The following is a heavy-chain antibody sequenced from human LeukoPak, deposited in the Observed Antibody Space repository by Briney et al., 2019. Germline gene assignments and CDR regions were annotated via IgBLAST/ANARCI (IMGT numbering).Heavy chain of an antibody. V-gene: IGHV4-4*02. D-gene: IGHD3-22*01. CDR3: ARESGYYYDTRYFDY. J-gene: IGHJ4*02. Sequence: SGTLSLTCAVSGGSISSSNWWSWVRQPPGKGLEWIGENYHSGSTNYNPSLKSRVTISVDKSKNQFSLKLSSVTAADTAVYYCARESGYYYDTRYFDYWGQGTLVTVSS. CDR2: NYHSGST. CDR1: GGSISSSNW.